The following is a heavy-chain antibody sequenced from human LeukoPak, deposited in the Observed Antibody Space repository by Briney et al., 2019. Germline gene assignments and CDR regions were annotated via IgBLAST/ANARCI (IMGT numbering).Heavy chain of an antibody. CDR1: GFTFSNAW. CDR2: IKSKTDGGTT. Sequence: PGGSLRLSCAASGFTFSNAWMSWVRQAPGKGLEWVGRIKSKTDGGTTDYAAPVKGRFTISRDDSKNTLYLQMNSLKTEDTAVYYCTTDYYGSSGIPWAFVYWGQGTLVTVSS. V-gene: IGHV3-15*01. J-gene: IGHJ4*02. CDR3: TTDYYGSSGIPWAFVY. D-gene: IGHD3-22*01.